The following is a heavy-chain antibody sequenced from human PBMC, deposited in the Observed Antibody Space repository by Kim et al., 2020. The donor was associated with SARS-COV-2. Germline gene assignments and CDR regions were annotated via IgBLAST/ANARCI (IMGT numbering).Heavy chain of an antibody. J-gene: IGHJ3*02. CDR2: ISGSGGST. CDR3: AKDQESVVVPYFDILTGYNDAFDI. V-gene: IGHV3-23*01. D-gene: IGHD3-9*01. Sequence: GGSLRLSCAASGFTFSSYAMSWVRQAPGKGLEWVSAISGSGGSTYYADSVKGRFTISRDNSKNTLYLQMNSLRAEDTAVYYCAKDQESVVVPYFDILTGYNDAFDIWGQGTMVTVSS. CDR1: GFTFSSYA.